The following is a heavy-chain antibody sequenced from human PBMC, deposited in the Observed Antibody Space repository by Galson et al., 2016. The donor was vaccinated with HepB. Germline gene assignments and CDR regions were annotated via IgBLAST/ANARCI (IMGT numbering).Heavy chain of an antibody. CDR1: GFTFSDYY. V-gene: IGHV3-11*06. J-gene: IGHJ5*02. D-gene: IGHD6-19*01. Sequence: SLRLSCAASGFTFSDYYMTWIRQSPGKGLEWVSYSSGSSTYTNYADSVKGRFTISRDNAKNSLYLQMNSLRAEDTAVYYCARGKRPRQWLITKWFDPWGQGTPVTVSA. CDR3: ARGKRPRQWLITKWFDP. CDR2: SSGSSTYT.